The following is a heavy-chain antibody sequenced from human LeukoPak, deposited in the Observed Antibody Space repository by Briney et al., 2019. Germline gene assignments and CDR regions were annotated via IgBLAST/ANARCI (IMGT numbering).Heavy chain of an antibody. J-gene: IGHJ4*02. CDR3: ARAGGGYSFDY. CDR1: GGSISSYY. Sequence: SETLSLTCTVSGGSISSYYWSWIRQPPGKGLEWIGYSYYSGSTTHNPSLQSRVTISVDTSRNQFSLKLTSVTAADTAVYYCARAGGGYSFDYWGQGTLVTVSS. CDR2: SYYSGST. V-gene: IGHV4-59*01. D-gene: IGHD5-18*01.